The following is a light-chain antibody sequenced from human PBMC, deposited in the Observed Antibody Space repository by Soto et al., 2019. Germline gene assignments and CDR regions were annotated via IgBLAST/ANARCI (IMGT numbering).Light chain of an antibody. CDR3: SSYAGSYTLV. J-gene: IGLJ2*01. V-gene: IGLV2-11*01. Sequence: QSALTQPRSVSGSPGQSVTISCTGTSNDVGGYNFVSWYQQHPGKVPKLFIYDVSRRPSGVPDRFSGSKSGNTASLTISGIQAEDEADYYCSSYAGSYTLVFGGGTQLTVL. CDR2: DVS. CDR1: SNDVGGYNF.